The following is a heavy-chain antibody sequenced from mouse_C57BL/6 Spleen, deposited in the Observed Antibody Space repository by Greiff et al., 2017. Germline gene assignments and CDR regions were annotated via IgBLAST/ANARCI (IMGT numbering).Heavy chain of an antibody. D-gene: IGHD2-4*01. Sequence: VQLQQSGAELMKPGASVKLSCKATGYTFTGYWIEWVKQRPGHGLEWIGEILPGSGSTNYNEKFKGKATFTADKSSNTAFMQLSSLTTEDSAIYSCARGGAYYDYGGRLSYYCAMDDWGQGTSVTVSS. CDR1: GYTFTGYW. CDR2: ILPGSGST. V-gene: IGHV1-9*01. CDR3: ARGGAYYDYGGRLSYYCAMDD. J-gene: IGHJ4*01.